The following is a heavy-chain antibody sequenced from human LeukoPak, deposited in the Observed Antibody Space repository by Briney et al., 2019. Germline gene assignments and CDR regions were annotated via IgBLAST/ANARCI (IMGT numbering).Heavy chain of an antibody. V-gene: IGHV3-74*01. CDR2: INSDGSIT. J-gene: IGHJ6*02. CDR3: ARDAVDTANAV. CDR1: GFTFTTYW. D-gene: IGHD5-18*01. Sequence: GGSLRLSCAASGFTFTTYWMHWVRQAPGRGLVWVSHINSDGSITSYADSVKGRFTISRDNAKNTLYLQMNSLRAEDTAVYYCARDAVDTANAVWGQGTTVTVSS.